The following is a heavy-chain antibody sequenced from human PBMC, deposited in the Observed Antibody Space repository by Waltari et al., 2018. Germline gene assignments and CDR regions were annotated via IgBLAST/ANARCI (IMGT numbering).Heavy chain of an antibody. CDR1: GGSFSGYY. D-gene: IGHD6-6*01. J-gene: IGHJ6*02. CDR2: INHSGST. Sequence: QVQLQQWGAGLLKPSETLSLTCAVYGGSFSGYYWRWIRQPPGKGLAWIGEINHSGSTNYNPSLKSRVTISVDTSKNQFSLKLSSVTAADTAVYYCARGGSSRQYYGMDVWGQGTTVTVSS. V-gene: IGHV4-34*01. CDR3: ARGGSSRQYYGMDV.